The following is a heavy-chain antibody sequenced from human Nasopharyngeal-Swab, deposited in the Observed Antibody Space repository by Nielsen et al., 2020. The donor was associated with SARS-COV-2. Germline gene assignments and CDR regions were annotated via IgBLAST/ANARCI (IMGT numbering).Heavy chain of an antibody. D-gene: IGHD6-19*01. J-gene: IGHJ4*02. CDR2: INSFSTYI. CDR1: EFTFSNYG. V-gene: IGHV3-21*01. CDR3: ARMADSSGWYIDY. Sequence: GESLKISCATSEFTFSNYGMNWVRQAPGKGLEWVSSINSFSTYIYYADSVKGRFTISRDNAKNSLFLQLSSLRVEDSAVYYCARMADSSGWYIDYWGQGTLVTVSP.